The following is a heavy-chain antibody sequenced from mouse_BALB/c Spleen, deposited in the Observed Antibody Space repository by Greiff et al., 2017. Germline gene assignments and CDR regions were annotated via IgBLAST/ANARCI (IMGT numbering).Heavy chain of an antibody. Sequence: QVQLQQSGPELVKPGASVKISCKASGYAFSSSWMNWVKQRPGQGLEWIGRIYPGDGDTNYNGKFKGKATLTADKSSSTAYMQLSSLTSVDSAVYFCARANRDYFDYWGQGTTLTVSS. J-gene: IGHJ2*01. CDR3: ARANRDYFDY. CDR1: GYAFSSSW. D-gene: IGHD4-1*01. CDR2: IYPGDGDT. V-gene: IGHV1-82*01.